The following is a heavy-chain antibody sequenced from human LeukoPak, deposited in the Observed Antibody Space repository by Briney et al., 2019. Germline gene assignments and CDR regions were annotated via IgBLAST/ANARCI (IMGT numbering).Heavy chain of an antibody. Sequence: PGGSLRLSCAASGFTVSSNYMSWVRQAPGKGLEWVANIKQDGSEKYYVDSVKGRFTISRDNAKNSLYLQMNSLRAEDTAVYYCAKMIVGATGGWGQGTLVTVSS. CDR1: GFTVSSNY. J-gene: IGHJ4*02. V-gene: IGHV3-7*01. CDR2: IKQDGSEK. CDR3: AKMIVGATGG. D-gene: IGHD1-26*01.